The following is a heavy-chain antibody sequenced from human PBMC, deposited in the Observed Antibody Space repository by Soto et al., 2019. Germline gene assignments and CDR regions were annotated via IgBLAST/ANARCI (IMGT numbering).Heavy chain of an antibody. CDR3: ARNEGSHYGMDV. J-gene: IGHJ6*02. Sequence: QVQLVQSGAEVKKPGSSVTVSCKASGGTFSSYAINWMRQAPGQGLEWVGGIIPIFGTTNYAQKFQGRVTLTAGESTTTAYMELSTLRSDDTAVYYCARNEGSHYGMDVWGQGTTVTVSS. V-gene: IGHV1-69*12. CDR2: IIPIFGTT. CDR1: GGTFSSYA. D-gene: IGHD6-19*01.